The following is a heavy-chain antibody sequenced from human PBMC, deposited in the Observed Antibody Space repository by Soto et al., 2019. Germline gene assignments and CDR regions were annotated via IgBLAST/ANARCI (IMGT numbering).Heavy chain of an antibody. D-gene: IGHD2-8*01. Sequence: EVQLLESGGGLVQPGGSLRLSCAASGFTFSSYAMSWVRQAPGKGLEWVSAISGSGVSTYYAYYLKGRFNISRDNSKNPLYLQMNSLRAEDTAVYYCAKNTRILYYPVGVKWFDPWGQGTLVTVSS. CDR3: AKNTRILYYPVGVKWFDP. V-gene: IGHV3-23*01. CDR1: GFTFSSYA. J-gene: IGHJ5*02. CDR2: ISGSGVST.